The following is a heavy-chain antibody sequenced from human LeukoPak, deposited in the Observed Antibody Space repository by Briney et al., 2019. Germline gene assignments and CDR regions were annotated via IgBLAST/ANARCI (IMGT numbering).Heavy chain of an antibody. J-gene: IGHJ3*02. CDR2: TYFSGST. CDR3: ARLDRFYSGSWYDAFDI. D-gene: IGHD6-13*01. CDR1: GGSISYSNSY. Sequence: SETLSLTCTVSGGSISYSNSYWGWIRQPPGKGLEWIGNTYFSGSTYYKQSLKSRVTISVDTSKNQFSLKLRSVTAADTAVYYCARLDRFYSGSWYDAFDIWGQGTMVTVSS. V-gene: IGHV4-39*07.